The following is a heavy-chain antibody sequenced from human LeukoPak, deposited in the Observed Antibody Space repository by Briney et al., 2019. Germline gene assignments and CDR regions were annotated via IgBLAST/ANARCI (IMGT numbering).Heavy chain of an antibody. D-gene: IGHD3-22*01. CDR1: GYTFTSYY. CDR3: ARGQYTYYYDSSGYPNDY. Sequence: GASVKVSCKASGYTFTSYYMHWVRQAPGQGLEWMGIINPSGGSTSYAQKFQGRVTMTGDTSTSTVYMELSSLRSEDTAVYYCARGQYTYYYDSSGYPNDYWGQGTLVTVSS. J-gene: IGHJ4*02. V-gene: IGHV1-46*01. CDR2: INPSGGST.